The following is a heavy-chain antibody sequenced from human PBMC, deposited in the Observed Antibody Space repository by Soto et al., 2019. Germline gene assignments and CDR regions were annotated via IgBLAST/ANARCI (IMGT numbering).Heavy chain of an antibody. D-gene: IGHD6-13*01. CDR2: IIPIFGTA. CDR3: ARDWPYSSSPNWFDP. CDR1: GCTFSSYA. J-gene: IGHJ5*02. Sequence: SVKVSCKASGCTFSSYAISWVRQAPGQGLEWMGGIIPIFGTANYAQKFQGRVTITADESTSTAYMELSSLRSEDTAVYYCARDWPYSSSPNWFDPWGQGTLVTVSS. V-gene: IGHV1-69*13.